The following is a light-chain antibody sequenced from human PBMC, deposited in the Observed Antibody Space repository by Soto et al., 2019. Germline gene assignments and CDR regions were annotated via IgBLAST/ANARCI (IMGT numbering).Light chain of an antibody. Sequence: DIQMTQSPSSLSASVGDRVTMTCRASQTISIYLNWYQKKPGKAPKILIYGASRLRSGVPSRFSADGSGTDFTLTISSLQPEDFATYYWLLSSSTPSFTFGPGTKVDIK. V-gene: IGKV1-39*01. CDR2: GAS. CDR1: QTISIY. J-gene: IGKJ3*01. CDR3: LLSSSTPSFT.